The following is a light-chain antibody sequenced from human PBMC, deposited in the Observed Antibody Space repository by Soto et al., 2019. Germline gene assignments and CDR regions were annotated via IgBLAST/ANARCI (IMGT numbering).Light chain of an antibody. Sequence: EIVLTQSPGTLSLSPGERATLSCRASQSVSSGYLAWYQQKVGQAPRLLIYGASYRATGIPDRFSGSGSGTDFTLTISRLEPEDFAVYFCQQFGNSQWTFGQGTKLEIK. CDR1: QSVSSGY. V-gene: IGKV3-20*01. CDR3: QQFGNSQWT. CDR2: GAS. J-gene: IGKJ1*01.